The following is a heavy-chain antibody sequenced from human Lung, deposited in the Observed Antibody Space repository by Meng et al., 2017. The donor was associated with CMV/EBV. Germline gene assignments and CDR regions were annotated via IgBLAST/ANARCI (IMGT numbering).Heavy chain of an antibody. V-gene: IGHV4-39*07. CDR3: ARGRFVYYYGLGSYSDS. D-gene: IGHD3-10*01. CDR2: IYYSGDT. J-gene: IGHJ5*01. CDR1: GGSMNRSTYY. Sequence: SETXSLTCTVSGGSMNRSTYYWGWIRQPPGKGLEWVGNIYYSGDTYSNPSLKSRVTISIDASKNQFSLKLSSVTAADTAVYFCARGRFVYYYGLGSYSDSXGQGXLVTVSS.